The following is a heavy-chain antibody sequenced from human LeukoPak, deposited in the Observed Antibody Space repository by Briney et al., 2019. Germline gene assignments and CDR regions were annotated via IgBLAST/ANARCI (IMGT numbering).Heavy chain of an antibody. D-gene: IGHD6-19*01. J-gene: IGHJ6*02. V-gene: IGHV3-23*01. CDR3: ARDGPPSGTAFYYYGMDV. Sequence: PGGSLRLSCAASGFTFSTYAMSWVRQAPGKGLEWVSGISGAGSSTYYGDSVKGRFTISRDNAKNSLYLQMNSLRAEDTAVYYCARDGPPSGTAFYYYGMDVWGQGTTVTVSS. CDR2: ISGAGSST. CDR1: GFTFSTYA.